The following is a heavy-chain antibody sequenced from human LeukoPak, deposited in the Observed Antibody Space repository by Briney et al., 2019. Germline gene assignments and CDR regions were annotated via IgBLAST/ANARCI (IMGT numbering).Heavy chain of an antibody. CDR3: SSPLIADPWGSDGFDI. Sequence: PGGSLRLSCAASGFSFSGYGMHWVRQAPGKGLEWVAFIRYDGSNEYYADSVKGRFTISRDDAKNSLYLQMNSLRAEDTAVYYCSSPLIADPWGSDGFDIWGQGTMVTVSS. J-gene: IGHJ3*02. CDR2: IRYDGSNE. V-gene: IGHV3-30*02. D-gene: IGHD6-13*01. CDR1: GFSFSGYG.